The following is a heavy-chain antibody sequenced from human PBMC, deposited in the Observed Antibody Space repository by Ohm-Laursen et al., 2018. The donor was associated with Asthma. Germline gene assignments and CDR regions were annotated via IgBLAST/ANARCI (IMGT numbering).Heavy chain of an antibody. CDR1: GYTFSRYS. D-gene: IGHD1-26*01. CDR3: ARIGPEWELPGREYSLHH. J-gene: IGHJ1*01. CDR2: ISTGSSFI. Sequence: SLRLSCTASGYTFSRYSIHWVRQIPGKGLEWVASISTGSSFIYYADSVRGRFTTSRDNTRNSVYLQMNSLRAEDTALYYCARIGPEWELPGREYSLHHWGEGTLVTVSS. V-gene: IGHV3-21*01.